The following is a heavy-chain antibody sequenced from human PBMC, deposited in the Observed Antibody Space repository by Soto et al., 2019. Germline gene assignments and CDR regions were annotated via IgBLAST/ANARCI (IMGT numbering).Heavy chain of an antibody. J-gene: IGHJ6*02. Sequence: ASVKVSCKASGYSFTDYHIHWVRQAPEQVLGWVGGVNPKSGGTSTAQKFQGWVTMTRDRSISTVYMELTRLRSDDTAVYFCARGHSTDCSNGVCSFFYNHEMDVWGQGTTVTVSS. CDR2: VNPKSGGT. CDR1: GYSFTDYH. D-gene: IGHD2-8*01. V-gene: IGHV1-2*04. CDR3: ARGHSTDCSNGVCSFFYNHEMDV.